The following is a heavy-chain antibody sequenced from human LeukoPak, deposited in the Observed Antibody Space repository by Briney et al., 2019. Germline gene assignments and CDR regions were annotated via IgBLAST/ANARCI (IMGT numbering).Heavy chain of an antibody. CDR2: ISSSSSYI. CDR3: ARDYTGYSSGWYYFDY. J-gene: IGHJ4*02. CDR1: GFTFSSYS. V-gene: IGHV3-21*01. Sequence: GGSLTLSCAASGFTFSSYSMNWVRQAPGKGLEWVSSISSSSSYIYYADSVKGRFTISRDNAKNSLYLQMNSLRAEDTAVYYCARDYTGYSSGWYYFDYWGQGTLVTVSS. D-gene: IGHD6-19*01.